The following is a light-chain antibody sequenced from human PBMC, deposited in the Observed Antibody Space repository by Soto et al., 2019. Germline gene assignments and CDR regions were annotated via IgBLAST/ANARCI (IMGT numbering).Light chain of an antibody. CDR3: CLYVGATTYV. CDR2: GNI. Sequence: QLVLTQPPSVSGAPGQRVTISCTGSSSNIGAGYDVHWYQQRPGTAPKLLIFGNINRPSGVPDRFSGSTSVNTASLTISGLQTDDEADYYCCLYVGATTYVFGTGTKLTVL. CDR1: SSNIGAGYD. J-gene: IGLJ1*01. V-gene: IGLV1-40*01.